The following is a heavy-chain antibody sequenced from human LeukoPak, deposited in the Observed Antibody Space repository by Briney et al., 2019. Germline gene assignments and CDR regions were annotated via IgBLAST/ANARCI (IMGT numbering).Heavy chain of an antibody. D-gene: IGHD3-3*01. J-gene: IGHJ4*02. V-gene: IGHV4-59*01. CDR1: GGSISSYY. CDR2: IYYSGST. CDR3: ARGDDFWSGFPDY. Sequence: SETLSLTCTVSGGSISSYYWSWIRQPPRKGLERIGYIYYSGSTNYNPSLKRRVTISVDTSKNQFSLKLSSVTAADTAVYYCARGDDFWSGFPDYWGQGTLVTVSS.